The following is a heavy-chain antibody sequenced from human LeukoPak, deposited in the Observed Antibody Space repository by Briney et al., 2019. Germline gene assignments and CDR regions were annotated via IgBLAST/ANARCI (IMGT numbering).Heavy chain of an antibody. Sequence: ASVKVSCKVSGYTLTELSMHWVRQAPGKGLEWMGGFDPEDGETIYAQKFQGRVTMTEDTSTDTAYMELSSLRSEDTAVYYCATDETFGTGSENWYFDLWGRGTLVTVSS. V-gene: IGHV1-24*01. CDR1: GYTLTELS. CDR2: FDPEDGET. CDR3: ATDETFGTGSENWYFDL. D-gene: IGHD3/OR15-3a*01. J-gene: IGHJ2*01.